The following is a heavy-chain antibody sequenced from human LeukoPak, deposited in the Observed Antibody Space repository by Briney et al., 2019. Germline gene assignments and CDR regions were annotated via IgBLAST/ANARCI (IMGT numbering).Heavy chain of an antibody. J-gene: IGHJ6*03. CDR1: GGTFSSYA. CDR3: ASRRIAAAGTRYYYYMDV. V-gene: IGHV1-69*05. Sequence: SVKVSCKASGGTFSSYAISWVRQAPGQGLEWMGGIIPIFGTANYAQKFQGRVTITTDESTSTAYMELSSLRSEDTAVYYCASRRIAAAGTRYYYYMDVWGKGTTVTVSS. D-gene: IGHD6-13*01. CDR2: IIPIFGTA.